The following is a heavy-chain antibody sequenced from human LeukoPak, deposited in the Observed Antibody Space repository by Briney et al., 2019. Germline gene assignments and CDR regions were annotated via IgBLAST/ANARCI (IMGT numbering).Heavy chain of an antibody. D-gene: IGHD4-23*01. CDR2: IYYSGST. J-gene: IGHJ4*02. V-gene: IGHV4-59*01. CDR3: ARGGGPVIDY. CDR1: GGSISSYY. Sequence: SETLSLTCTVSGGSISSYYWSWIRQLPGKGLEWIGYIYYSGSTNYNPSLKSRVTISVDTSKNQFFLKLSSVTAADTAVYYCARGGGPVIDYWGQGTLVTVSS.